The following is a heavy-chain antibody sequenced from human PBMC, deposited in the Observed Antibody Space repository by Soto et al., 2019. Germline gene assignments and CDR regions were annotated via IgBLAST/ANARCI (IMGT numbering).Heavy chain of an antibody. CDR1: GYTFTGYY. CDR3: AREAPNSSGWYDY. D-gene: IGHD6-19*01. Sequence: ASVKVSCKASGYTFTGYYMHWVRQAPGQGLEWMGWINPNSGGTNYAQKFQGWVTMTRDTSISTAYMELSRLRSDDTAVYYCAREAPNSSGWYDYWGQGTLVTVSS. CDR2: INPNSGGT. J-gene: IGHJ4*02. V-gene: IGHV1-2*04.